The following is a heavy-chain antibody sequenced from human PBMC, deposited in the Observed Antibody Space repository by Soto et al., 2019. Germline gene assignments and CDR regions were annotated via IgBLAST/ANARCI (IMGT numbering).Heavy chain of an antibody. D-gene: IGHD1-7*01. CDR2: IHYSGST. Sequence: QVQLQESGPGLVKPSETLSLTCAVSGVSISDYYWSWIRQPPGKGLEWVGYIHYSGSTKYNPSLKSRLTTSVDTSKNQFSLRLSSVTAADTAVYNCASVNRPWNYALYSYGLDVWGHGTTVTVSS. CDR3: ASVNRPWNYALYSYGLDV. J-gene: IGHJ6*02. CDR1: GVSISDYY. V-gene: IGHV4-59*01.